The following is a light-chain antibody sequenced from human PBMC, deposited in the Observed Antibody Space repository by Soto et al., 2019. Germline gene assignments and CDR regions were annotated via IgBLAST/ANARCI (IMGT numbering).Light chain of an antibody. Sequence: DIQMTQSPSTLSASLGYRFTITCRASQIISSGLAWYQQKPGKAPKLLIYKASTLKSGVPSRFSGSGSGTEFTLTISSLQPDDFATYYCQHYNSYSEAFGQGTTGDI. V-gene: IGKV1-5*03. J-gene: IGKJ1*01. CDR3: QHYNSYSEA. CDR1: QIISSG. CDR2: KAS.